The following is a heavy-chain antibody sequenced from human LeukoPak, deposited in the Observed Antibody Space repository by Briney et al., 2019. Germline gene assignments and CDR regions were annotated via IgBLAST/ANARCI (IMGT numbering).Heavy chain of an antibody. CDR1: GFTFSSNA. V-gene: IGHV3-23*01. CDR2: ISGSGGST. D-gene: IGHD6-13*01. Sequence: GGSLRLSCAASGFTFSSNAMSWVRQAPGKGLEWVSAISGSGGSTSYADSVKGRFTISRDNSKNTLYLQMNSLRAVGRVGYDGANVLWVGGGIAAAGTGGWGQGTLVTVSS. J-gene: IGHJ4*02. CDR3: ANVLWVGGGIAAAGTGG.